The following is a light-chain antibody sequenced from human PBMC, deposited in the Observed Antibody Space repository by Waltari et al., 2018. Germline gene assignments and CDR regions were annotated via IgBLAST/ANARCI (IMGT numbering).Light chain of an antibody. V-gene: IGLV3-21*04. Sequence: SYVVTQPPSVSVAPGETATITCGGDNIGTYSVHWYQQKAGQAPGVVLFYDRDRTSGSPDRFSGCNSGNTATLTILRVEAGDEARYYCHVWHPHVDPGVVGTGTEVTVL. J-gene: IGLJ1*01. CDR2: YDR. CDR1: NIGTYS. CDR3: HVWHPHVDPGV.